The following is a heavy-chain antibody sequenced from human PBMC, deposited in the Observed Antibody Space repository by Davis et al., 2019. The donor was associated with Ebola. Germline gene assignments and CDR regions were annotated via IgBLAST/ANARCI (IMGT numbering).Heavy chain of an antibody. Sequence: GGSLRLSCAAPGFTFSSYWMSWVRQAPGKGLEWVANIKQDGSEKYYVDSVKGRFTISRDNAKNSLYLQMNSLRAEDTAVYYCARGGYDWGQGTLVTVSS. J-gene: IGHJ4*02. CDR1: GFTFSSYW. CDR2: IKQDGSEK. D-gene: IGHD1-1*01. CDR3: ARGGYD. V-gene: IGHV3-7*03.